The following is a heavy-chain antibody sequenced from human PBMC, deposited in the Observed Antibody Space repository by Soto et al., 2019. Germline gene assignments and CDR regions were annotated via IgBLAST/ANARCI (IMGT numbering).Heavy chain of an antibody. CDR2: ISYDGSNT. V-gene: IGHV3-30*18. Sequence: GGSLRLSCAASGFTFSSYGMHWVRQAPGKGLEWVAIISYDGSNTYYADSVKGRFTISRDNSKNKLYLQMNSLRAEDTSVYYCAKEGGLSGSYYISSSYYFDYWGQGTLVTVS. J-gene: IGHJ4*02. D-gene: IGHD1-26*01. CDR1: GFTFSSYG. CDR3: AKEGGLSGSYYISSSYYFDY.